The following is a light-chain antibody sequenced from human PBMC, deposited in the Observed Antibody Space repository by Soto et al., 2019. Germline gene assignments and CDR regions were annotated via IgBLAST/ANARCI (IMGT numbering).Light chain of an antibody. Sequence: EIVLTQSPATLSVSPGERATLSCRASQSVSSNLAWYQQKPGQAPRLLIFGASTRATGIPARFSGNGSGTEFTLTITSLQSEDFAVYYCQQYGNWYTFGQGTKLEIK. V-gene: IGKV3-15*01. CDR1: QSVSSN. CDR2: GAS. J-gene: IGKJ2*01. CDR3: QQYGNWYT.